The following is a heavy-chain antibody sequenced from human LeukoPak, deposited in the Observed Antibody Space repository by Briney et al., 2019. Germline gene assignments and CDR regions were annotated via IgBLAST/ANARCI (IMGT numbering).Heavy chain of an antibody. D-gene: IGHD4-17*01. V-gene: IGHV4-59*01. CDR2: IYYSGST. CDR1: GVSISSYY. CDR3: ARIGTVTTFDY. Sequence: SETLSLTCTVSGVSISSYYWSWIRQPPGKGLEWIGYIYYSGSTNYNPSLKSRVTISVDTSKNQFSLKLSSVTAADTAVYYCARIGTVTTFDYWGQGTLVTVSS. J-gene: IGHJ4*02.